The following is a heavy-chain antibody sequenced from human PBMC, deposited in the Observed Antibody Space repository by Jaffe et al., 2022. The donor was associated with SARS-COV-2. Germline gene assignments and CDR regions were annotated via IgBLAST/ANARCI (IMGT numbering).Heavy chain of an antibody. J-gene: IGHJ6*03. V-gene: IGHV4-34*01. CDR3: ARGFKPKFYYYYYMDV. CDR1: GGSFSGYY. CDR2: INHSGST. Sequence: QVQLQQWGAGLLKPSETLSLTCAVYGGSFSGYYWSWIRQPPGKGLEWIGEINHSGSTNYNPSLKSRVTISVDTSKNQFSLKLSSVTAADTAVYYCARGFKPKFYYYYYMDVWGKGTTVTVSS.